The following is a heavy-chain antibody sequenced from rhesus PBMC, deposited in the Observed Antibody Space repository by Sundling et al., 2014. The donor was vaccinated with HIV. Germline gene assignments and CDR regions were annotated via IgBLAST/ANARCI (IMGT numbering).Heavy chain of an antibody. CDR2: IFGGSPST. D-gene: IGHD6-25*01. CDR1: GGSISDTYR. CDR3: ARGQGLDY. J-gene: IGHJ4*01. Sequence: QVQLQESGPGVVKPSETLSLTCAVSGGSISDTYRWSWIRQPPGKGLEWIGYIFGGSPSTNYNPSLKSRVTISKDTSKNQFFLELSSVTAADTAVYYCARGQGLDYWGQGVLVTVSS. V-gene: IGHV4S10*01.